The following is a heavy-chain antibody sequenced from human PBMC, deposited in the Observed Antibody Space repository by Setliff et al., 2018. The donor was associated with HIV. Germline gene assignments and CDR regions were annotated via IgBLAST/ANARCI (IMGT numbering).Heavy chain of an antibody. CDR1: GYTFSSYG. CDR3: ARGYDGSGHYYCTRGPYSYGSYVDY. D-gene: IGHD3-22*01. V-gene: IGHV1-18*01. J-gene: IGHJ4*02. Sequence: RASVKVSCKASGYTFSSYGINWVRQAPGQGLEWMGRISTDNGNTNYAQKLQGRVTMTTDTSTSTAYMELRSLRSDDTAVYYCARGYDGSGHYYCTRGPYSYGSYVDYWGQGSLVTVS. CDR2: ISTDNGNT.